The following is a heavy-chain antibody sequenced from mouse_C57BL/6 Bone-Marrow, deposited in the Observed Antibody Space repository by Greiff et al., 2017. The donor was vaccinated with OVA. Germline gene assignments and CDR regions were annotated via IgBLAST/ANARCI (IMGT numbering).Heavy chain of an antibody. Sequence: VQGVESGPELVKPGASVKISCKASGYAFSSSWMNWVKQRPGKGLEWIGRIYPGDGDTNYNGKFKGKATLTADKSSSTAYMQLSSLTSEDSAVYFCARSDYYGSRGYFDVWGTGTTVTVSS. CDR1: GYAFSSSW. CDR2: IYPGDGDT. CDR3: ARSDYYGSRGYFDV. V-gene: IGHV1-82*01. J-gene: IGHJ1*03. D-gene: IGHD1-1*01.